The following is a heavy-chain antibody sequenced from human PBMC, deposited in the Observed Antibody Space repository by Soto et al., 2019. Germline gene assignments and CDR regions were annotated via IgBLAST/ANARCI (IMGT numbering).Heavy chain of an antibody. J-gene: IGHJ5*02. CDR2: IYYSGST. CDR1: GGSISSGGYY. D-gene: IGHD3-10*01. CDR3: ARVDYYGSGSYPWIDP. V-gene: IGHV4-31*03. Sequence: SETLSLTCTVSGGSISSGGYYWSWIRQHPGKGLEWIGYIYYSGSTYYNPSLKSRVTISVDTSKNQFSLKLSSVTAADTAVYYCARVDYYGSGSYPWIDPWGQGTLVTVSS.